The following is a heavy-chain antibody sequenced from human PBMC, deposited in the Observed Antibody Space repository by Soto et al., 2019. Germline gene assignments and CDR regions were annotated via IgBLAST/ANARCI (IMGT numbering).Heavy chain of an antibody. CDR3: ARGGRPYDILTGVYYYYYGMDV. V-gene: IGHV1-69*13. CDR1: GDTFSSYS. Sequence: SVKVSCKASGDTFSSYSINWVRQAPGQGLEWMGGIIPIFGTANYAQKFQGRVTITADESTSTAYMELSSLRSEDTAVYYCARGGRPYDILTGVYYYYYGMDVWGQGATVTVSS. J-gene: IGHJ6*02. D-gene: IGHD3-9*01. CDR2: IIPIFGTA.